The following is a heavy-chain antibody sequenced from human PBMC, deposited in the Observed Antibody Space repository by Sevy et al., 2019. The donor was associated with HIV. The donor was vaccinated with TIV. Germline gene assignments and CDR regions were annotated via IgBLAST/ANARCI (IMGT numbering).Heavy chain of an antibody. CDR1: GFTFSTYA. D-gene: IGHD3-10*01. Sequence: GGSLRLSCAASGFTFSTYAMTWDRQAPGKGLEWVSVISGSGGSTYYADSVKGRFTISRDNSKNTLYLQMNSLRAEDTAVYYCAKDRVSGTYYTGDFDYWGQGTLVTVSS. V-gene: IGHV3-23*01. J-gene: IGHJ4*02. CDR3: AKDRVSGTYYTGDFDY. CDR2: ISGSGGST.